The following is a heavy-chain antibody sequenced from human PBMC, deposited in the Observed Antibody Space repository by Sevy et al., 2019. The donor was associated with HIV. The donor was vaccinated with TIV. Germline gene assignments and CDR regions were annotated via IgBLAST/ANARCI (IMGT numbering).Heavy chain of an antibody. Sequence: GGSLRLYCAASGFTFSSYAMSWVRQAPGKGLEWVSAISGSGGSTYYADSVKGRFTISRDNSKNTLYLQMNSLRAEDTAVYYCAKDSWVAAAGTLDYWGQGTLVTVSS. CDR2: ISGSGGST. CDR3: AKDSWVAAAGTLDY. J-gene: IGHJ4*02. CDR1: GFTFSSYA. D-gene: IGHD6-13*01. V-gene: IGHV3-23*01.